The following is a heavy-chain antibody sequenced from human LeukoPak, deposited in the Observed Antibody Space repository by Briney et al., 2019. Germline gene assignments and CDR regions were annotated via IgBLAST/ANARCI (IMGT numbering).Heavy chain of an antibody. V-gene: IGHV4-59*01. D-gene: IGHD5-12*01. CDR2: IYYSGST. CDR1: GGSISSYY. CDR3: ARGQATIDSNWFDP. J-gene: IGHJ5*02. Sequence: PSATLYLTCTVSGGSISSYYWSWIRQPPGKGLEWIGYIYYSGSTNYNPSLKSRVTISVDTSKNQLSLQLSSVTAADTAVYYCARGQATIDSNWFDPWGQGTLVTVSS.